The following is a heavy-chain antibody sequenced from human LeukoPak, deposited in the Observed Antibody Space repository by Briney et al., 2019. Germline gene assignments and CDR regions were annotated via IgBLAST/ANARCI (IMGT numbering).Heavy chain of an antibody. CDR2: ISPGGDAT. V-gene: IGHV3-11*04. CDR3: ARESVRHTWTGYYYDSSGYLGLDV. Sequence: PGGSLRLSCAASGFIFRDYHMNWIRQAPGMGLEWVSYISPGGDATYFADSVKGRFTISRDNAKNSLYLQMNSLRAEDTAVYYCARESVRHTWTGYYYDSSGYLGLDVWGKGTTVTVSS. CDR1: GFIFRDYH. D-gene: IGHD3-22*01. J-gene: IGHJ6*04.